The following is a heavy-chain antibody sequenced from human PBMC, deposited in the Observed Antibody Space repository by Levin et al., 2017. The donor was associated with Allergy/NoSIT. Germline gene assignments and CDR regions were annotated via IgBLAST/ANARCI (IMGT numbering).Heavy chain of an antibody. D-gene: IGHD3-22*01. CDR3: ASMIVVVSVPDY. Sequence: PSETLSLTCAVSGYSISSGYYWGWIRQPPGKGLEWIGSIYHSGSTYYNPSLKSRVTISVDTSKNQFSLKLSSVTAADTAVYYCASMIVVVSVPDYWGQGTLVTVSS. V-gene: IGHV4-38-2*01. CDR2: IYHSGST. CDR1: GYSISSGYY. J-gene: IGHJ4*02.